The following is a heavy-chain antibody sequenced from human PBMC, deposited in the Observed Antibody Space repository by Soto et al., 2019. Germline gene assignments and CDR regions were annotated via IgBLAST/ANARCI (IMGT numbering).Heavy chain of an antibody. J-gene: IGHJ4*03. Sequence: PGGSLRLSCSVSGFTLSTYAMHWVRQAPGKGLEYAASISSNGVSTYYADSVKGRFTISRDNSKNTLYLQMSSLRTEDTAVYYCVKDRYVDYWGQGTLVTVSS. CDR3: VKDRYVDY. CDR1: GFTLSTYA. V-gene: IGHV3-64D*06. CDR2: ISSNGVST.